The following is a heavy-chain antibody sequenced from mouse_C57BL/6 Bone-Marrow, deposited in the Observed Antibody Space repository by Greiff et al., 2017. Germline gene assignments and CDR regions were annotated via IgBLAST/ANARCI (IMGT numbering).Heavy chain of an antibody. CDR3: ARCYDFDYAMDY. CDR1: GYSFTDYN. D-gene: IGHD2-4*01. J-gene: IGHJ4*01. V-gene: IGHV1-39*01. CDR2: INPNYGTT. Sequence: VQLQQSGPELVKPGASVKLSCKASGYSFTDYNMNWVKQSNGKSLEWIGVINPNYGTTSYNQKFKGKATLNVDPSSSTAYMQLNSLTSEDSAVYYCARCYDFDYAMDYWGQGTSVTVSS.